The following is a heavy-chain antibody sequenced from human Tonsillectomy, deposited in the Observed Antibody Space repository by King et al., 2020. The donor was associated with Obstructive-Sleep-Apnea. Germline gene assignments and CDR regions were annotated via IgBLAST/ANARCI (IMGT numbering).Heavy chain of an antibody. J-gene: IGHJ3*02. CDR3: ARGVVGATDAFDI. CDR1: GFTFSSYD. CDR2: IGTAGDT. Sequence: VQLVESGRGLVQPGGSLRLSCAASGFTFSSYDMHWVRHATGKGLEWVSAIGTAGDTYFPGSGMGRFTISRENAKNSLYLQMNSLRAGDTAVYYCARGVVGATDAFDIWGQGTMVTVSS. V-gene: IGHV3-13*04. D-gene: IGHD1-26*01.